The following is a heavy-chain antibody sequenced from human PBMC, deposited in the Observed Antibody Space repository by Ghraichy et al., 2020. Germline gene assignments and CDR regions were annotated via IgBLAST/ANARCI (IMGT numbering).Heavy chain of an antibody. CDR1: GYTFRTHD. CDR2: VSPDSGNT. V-gene: IGHV1-8*01. J-gene: IGHJ4*02. Sequence: ASVKFSCKASGYTFRTHDLHWVRQATGQGHEWMGWVSPDSGNTAYGQKFQGRVTLTANTSISTAYMELSNLRFDDSALYYCARGLYARGSYYPPDSWGQGSLITVSS. CDR3: ARGLYARGSYYPPDS. D-gene: IGHD1-26*01.